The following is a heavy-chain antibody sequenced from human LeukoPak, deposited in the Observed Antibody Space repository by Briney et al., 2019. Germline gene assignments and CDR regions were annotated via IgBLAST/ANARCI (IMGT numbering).Heavy chain of an antibody. Sequence: PSETLSLTCAVYGGSLSGYYWSWIRLPPGKGLEWIGEINHSGSTNYNPSLKSRVTISVDTSKNQFSLKLSSVTAADTAVYYCARFRQEYSSSWPFDYWGQGTLVTVSS. D-gene: IGHD6-13*01. CDR2: INHSGST. CDR1: GGSLSGYY. V-gene: IGHV4-34*01. CDR3: ARFRQEYSSSWPFDY. J-gene: IGHJ4*02.